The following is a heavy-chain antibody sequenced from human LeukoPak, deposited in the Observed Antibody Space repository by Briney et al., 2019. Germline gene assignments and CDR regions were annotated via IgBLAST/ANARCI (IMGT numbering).Heavy chain of an antibody. CDR1: GGTFSSYA. J-gene: IGHJ6*04. V-gene: IGHV1-69*06. CDR2: IIPIFGTA. D-gene: IGHD5-18*01. Sequence: ASVKVSCKASGGTFSSYAISWVRQAPGQGLEWMGRIIPIFGTANYAQKFQGRVTITADKSTSTAYIELSSLRSEDTAVYYCARNLGYSYGPMMDVWGKGTTVTVSS. CDR3: ARNLGYSYGPMMDV.